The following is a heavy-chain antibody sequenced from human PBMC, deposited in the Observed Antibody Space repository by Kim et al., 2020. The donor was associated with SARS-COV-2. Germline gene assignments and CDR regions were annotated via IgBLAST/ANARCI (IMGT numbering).Heavy chain of an antibody. CDR2: IYYSGST. J-gene: IGHJ6*02. Sequence: SETLSLTCTVSGGSISSGDYYWSWIRQPPGKGLEWIGYIYYSGSTYYNPSLKSRVTISVDTSKNEFSLKLSSVTAADTAVYYCARGSVPTRGKHYYGMDVWGQGTTVTVSS. CDR1: GGSISSGDYY. V-gene: IGHV4-30-4*01. D-gene: IGHD1-1*01. CDR3: ARGSVPTRGKHYYGMDV.